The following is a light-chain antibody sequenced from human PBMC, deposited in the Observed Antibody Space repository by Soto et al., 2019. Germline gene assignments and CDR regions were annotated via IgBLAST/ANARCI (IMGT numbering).Light chain of an antibody. Sequence: QSVVTQPPSASGTPGQRVTISCSGSSSNIGSNTVIWYQQLPGTAPKLLIYSNNKRPSGVPDRFSGSKSGTSASLAISGLQSDDEADYYCAAWDDIMNGWVFGGGTKLTVL. CDR3: AAWDDIMNGWV. CDR2: SNN. CDR1: SSNIGSNT. V-gene: IGLV1-44*01. J-gene: IGLJ3*02.